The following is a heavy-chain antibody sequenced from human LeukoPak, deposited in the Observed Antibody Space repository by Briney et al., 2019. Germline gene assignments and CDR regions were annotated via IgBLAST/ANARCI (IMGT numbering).Heavy chain of an antibody. CDR3: ARLFLGSRDAFDI. CDR2: IYYSGST. D-gene: IGHD1-26*01. CDR1: GGSISSFSHY. J-gene: IGHJ3*02. Sequence: PSETLSLTCTVSGGSISSFSHYWGWIRQTPGKRLEWIGYIYYSGSTNYNPSLKSRVTISVDTSKNQFSLKLSSVTAADTAVYYCARLFLGSRDAFDIWGQGTMVTVSS. V-gene: IGHV4-61*01.